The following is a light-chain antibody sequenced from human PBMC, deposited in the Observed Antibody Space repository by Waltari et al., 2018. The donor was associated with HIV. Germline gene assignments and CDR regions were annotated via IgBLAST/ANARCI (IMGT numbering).Light chain of an antibody. Sequence: EIVLTQSPGTLSLSPGERATLSCRARQSLRSRYLACYQQAPGQTPRLLIDGASSMATGIPDRFSGSGSGTDFTLTISRLEPEDFAVYYCQQYGSSVTFGQGTKLEIK. CDR1: QSLRSRY. CDR3: QQYGSSVT. V-gene: IGKV3-20*01. J-gene: IGKJ2*01. CDR2: GAS.